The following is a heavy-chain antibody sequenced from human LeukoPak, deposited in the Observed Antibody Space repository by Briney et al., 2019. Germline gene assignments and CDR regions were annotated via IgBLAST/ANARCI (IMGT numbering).Heavy chain of an antibody. CDR2: VYQSGST. D-gene: IGHD5-12*01. V-gene: IGHV4-38-2*01. J-gene: IGHJ5*02. Sequence: SETLSLTCAVSGDSISSGYYWGWIRQPPGKGLEWIGGVYQSGSTYYNPSLKSRVTISLDTSKNQFSLKLSSVTAADTAVYYCARTGYSGYEPQRGFDPWGQGNLVTVSS. CDR1: GDSISSGYY. CDR3: ARTGYSGYEPQRGFDP.